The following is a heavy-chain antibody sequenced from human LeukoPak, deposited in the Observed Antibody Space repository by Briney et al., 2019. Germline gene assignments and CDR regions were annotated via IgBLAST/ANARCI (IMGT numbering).Heavy chain of an antibody. V-gene: IGHV1-2*02. D-gene: IGHD2/OR15-2a*01. Sequence: ASVKVSCKASGYTFTGFFIHWVRQAPGQGLEWMGWINPKSGDTNYAQKFQGRVTMTSDTSISTAYMEVSRLRSDDTAVYYCAREGIIKTFDYWGQGTLVTVSS. CDR1: GYTFTGFF. CDR2: INPKSGDT. J-gene: IGHJ4*02. CDR3: AREGIIKTFDY.